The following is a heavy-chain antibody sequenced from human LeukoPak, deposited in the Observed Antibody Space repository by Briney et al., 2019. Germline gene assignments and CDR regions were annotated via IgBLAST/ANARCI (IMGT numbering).Heavy chain of an antibody. Sequence: PSETLSLTCTVSGGSISSSDYFWGWIRQPPGKGLEWIGSIYYSGSTYYNPSLKSRVTISVDTSKNQFSLKLSSVTAADTAVYYCARAQRYCSGGSCLPFDYWGQGTLVTVSS. D-gene: IGHD2-15*01. V-gene: IGHV4-39*07. CDR3: ARAQRYCSGGSCLPFDY. CDR1: GGSISSSDYF. J-gene: IGHJ4*02. CDR2: IYYSGST.